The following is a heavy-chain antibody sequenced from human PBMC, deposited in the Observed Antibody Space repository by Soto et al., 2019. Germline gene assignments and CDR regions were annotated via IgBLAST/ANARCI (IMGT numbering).Heavy chain of an antibody. V-gene: IGHV4-59*01. Sequence: ETLSLTCTVSGGSISSYYWSWIRQPPGKGLEWIGYIYYSGSTNYNPSLKSRVTISVDTSKNQFSLKLSSVTAADTAVYYCARSLRESSYYDFWSGYYTPGYWCQGTLVTVSS. CDR3: ARSLRESSYYDFWSGYYTPGY. CDR1: GGSISSYY. CDR2: IYYSGST. J-gene: IGHJ4*02. D-gene: IGHD3-3*01.